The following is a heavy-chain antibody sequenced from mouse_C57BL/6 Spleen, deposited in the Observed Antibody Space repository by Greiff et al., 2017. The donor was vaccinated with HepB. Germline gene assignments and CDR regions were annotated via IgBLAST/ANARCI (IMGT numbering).Heavy chain of an antibody. CDR2: IDPSDSYT. J-gene: IGHJ4*01. Sequence: QVQLQQPGAELVRPGTSVKLSCKASGYTFTSYWMHWVKQRPGQGLEWSGVIDPSDSYTNYNQKFKGKATLTVDTSSSTAYMQLSSLTSEDSAVYYCARSTTVVAPMDYWGQGTSVTVSS. V-gene: IGHV1-59*01. CDR1: GYTFTSYW. D-gene: IGHD1-1*01. CDR3: ARSTTVVAPMDY.